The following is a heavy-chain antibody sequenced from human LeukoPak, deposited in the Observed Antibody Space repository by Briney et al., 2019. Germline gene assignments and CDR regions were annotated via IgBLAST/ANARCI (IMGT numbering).Heavy chain of an antibody. CDR1: GYTFTGYY. J-gene: IGHJ4*02. V-gene: IGHV1-2*02. D-gene: IGHD1-7*01. CDR2: INPNSGGT. CDR3: ARVVGGVWNYDGYFDY. Sequence: ASVKVSCKASGYTFTGYYMHWVRQAPGQGLEWMGWINPNSGGTNYAQKFQGRVTMTRDTSISTAYMELSRLRSDDTAVYYCARVVGGVWNYDGYFDYWGQGTLVTVSS.